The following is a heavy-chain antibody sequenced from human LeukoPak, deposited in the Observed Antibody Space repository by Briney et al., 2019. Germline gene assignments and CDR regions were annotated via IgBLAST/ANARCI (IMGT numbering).Heavy chain of an antibody. V-gene: IGHV1-24*01. CDR2: FDPEDGET. Sequence: ASVKVSCKVSGYTLTELSMHWVRQAPGKGLEWMGGFDPEDGETIYAQKFQGRVTMTRDTSTSTVYMELSSLRSEDTAVYYCARSYYGSGSYNPLYYFDYWGQGTLVTVSS. CDR1: GYTLTELS. D-gene: IGHD3-10*01. J-gene: IGHJ4*02. CDR3: ARSYYGSGSYNPLYYFDY.